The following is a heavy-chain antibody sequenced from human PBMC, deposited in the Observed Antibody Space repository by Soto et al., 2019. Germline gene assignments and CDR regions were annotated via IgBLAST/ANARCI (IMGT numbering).Heavy chain of an antibody. CDR1: GFSMSSYT. CDR2: IFSGGSGT. V-gene: IGHV3-23*01. D-gene: IGHD1-1*01. J-gene: IGHJ4*02. CDR3: ARDRQPDGIWTFDY. Sequence: GGSLRLSCSGSGFSMSSYTMGWVRLAPGKGLEWVATIFSGGSGTEYADLVTGRFSLSRDNSKNIMYLQMNSLRVEDTALYYCARDRQPDGIWTFDYWGRGTLVTVSS.